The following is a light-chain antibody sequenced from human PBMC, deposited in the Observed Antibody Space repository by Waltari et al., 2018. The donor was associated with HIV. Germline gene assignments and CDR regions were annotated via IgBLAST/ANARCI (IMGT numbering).Light chain of an antibody. J-gene: IGKJ1*01. CDR1: QSVLYSSNNKNY. V-gene: IGKV4-1*01. CDR3: QQYYSTLRT. Sequence: DIVMTQSPDSLAVSLGERATINCKSSQSVLYSSNNKNYLAWYQQKPGQPPKLLIYWASTRESGVPDRCSGSGSQTDFTLTISSLQAEDVAVYYCQQYYSTLRTFGQGTKVEIK. CDR2: WAS.